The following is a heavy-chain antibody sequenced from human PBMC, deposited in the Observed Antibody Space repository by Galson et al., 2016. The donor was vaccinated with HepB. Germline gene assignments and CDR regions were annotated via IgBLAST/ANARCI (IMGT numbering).Heavy chain of an antibody. CDR3: VYYYGSGSYYERDY. CDR2: ISSSTSYI. CDR1: GVTFSNYN. V-gene: IGHV3-21*01. Sequence: SLRLSCAASGVTFSNYNMNWVRQAPGKGLEWVSSISSSTSYIYYAVSVKGRFTISRDSAKNSLYLQMNSLRAEDTAVYYCVYYYGSGSYYERDYWGQGTLVTVSS. D-gene: IGHD3-10*01. J-gene: IGHJ4*02.